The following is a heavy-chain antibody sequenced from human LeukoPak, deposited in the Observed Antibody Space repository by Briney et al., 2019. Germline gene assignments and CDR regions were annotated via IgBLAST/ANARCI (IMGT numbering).Heavy chain of an antibody. D-gene: IGHD5-24*01. CDR2: IYYSGST. V-gene: IGHV4-31*03. J-gene: IGHJ6*03. Sequence: SETLSLTCTVSGGSISSGGYYWSWIRQHPGKGLEWIGYIYYSGSTYYNPSLKSRVTTSVDTSKNQFSLKLSSVTAADTAVYYCARVGEMATIGVSSSYYYYMDVWGKGTTVTVSS. CDR3: ARVGEMATIGVSSSYYYYMDV. CDR1: GGSISSGGYY.